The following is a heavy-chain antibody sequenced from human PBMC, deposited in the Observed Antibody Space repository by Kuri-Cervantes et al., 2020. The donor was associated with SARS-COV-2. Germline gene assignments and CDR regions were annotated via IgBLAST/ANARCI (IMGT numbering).Heavy chain of an antibody. D-gene: IGHD3-16*01. CDR2: IYSGGSRS. CDR3: AKDLGGYGMDV. J-gene: IGHJ6*02. Sequence: GGSLRHSCAASGFTFSSYAMSWVRQAPGKGLEWVSVIYSGGSRSYYADSVKGRFTINSDNSTNTLYLQMNSLRVEDRAVYYCAKDLGGYGMDVWGQGTTVTVSS. V-gene: IGHV3-23*03. CDR1: GFTFSSYA.